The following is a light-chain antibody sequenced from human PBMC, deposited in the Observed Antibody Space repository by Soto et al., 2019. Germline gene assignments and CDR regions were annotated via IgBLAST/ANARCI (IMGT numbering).Light chain of an antibody. V-gene: IGKV3-20*01. CDR2: ATS. Sequence: EIVLTQSPVTLSLSPGETATLSCRASQTVNSDYLAWFQQRPGQAPRLLIFATSRRATDIPDRFSGSGSGTDFTLTISRLEPEDFAVYYCQQYGSSPWTFGQGTKVDIK. CDR1: QTVNSDY. CDR3: QQYGSSPWT. J-gene: IGKJ1*01.